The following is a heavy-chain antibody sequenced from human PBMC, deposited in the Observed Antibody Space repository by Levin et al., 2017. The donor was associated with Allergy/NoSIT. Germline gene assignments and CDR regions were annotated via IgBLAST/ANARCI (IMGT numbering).Heavy chain of an antibody. CDR3: ARWGTYCGGDCYDY. V-gene: IGHV4-59*08. CDR2: IYYSGST. Sequence: SETLSLTFTVPGGSISSYYWSWIRQPPGKGLEWIGYIYYSGSTNYNPSLKSRVTISVDTSKNQFSLKLSSVTAADTAVYYCARWGTYCGGDCYDYWGQGTLVTVSS. D-gene: IGHD2-21*01. CDR1: GGSISSYY. J-gene: IGHJ4*02.